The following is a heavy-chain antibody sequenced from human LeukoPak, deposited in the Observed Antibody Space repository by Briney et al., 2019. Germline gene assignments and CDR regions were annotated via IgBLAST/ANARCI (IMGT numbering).Heavy chain of an antibody. CDR2: VYYSGST. CDR1: GASISGYY. D-gene: IGHD3-16*01. CDR3: ARHGGVSGTYFPPHHYGMDV. Sequence: SETLSLTCTVSGASISGYYWSWIRQPPGKGLEWIGFVYYSGSTNYSPSLKSRAAISIDTSKNQFSLRLSSVTAADTAVYYCARHGGVSGTYFPPHHYGMDVWGQGTTVTVSS. V-gene: IGHV4-59*08. J-gene: IGHJ6*02.